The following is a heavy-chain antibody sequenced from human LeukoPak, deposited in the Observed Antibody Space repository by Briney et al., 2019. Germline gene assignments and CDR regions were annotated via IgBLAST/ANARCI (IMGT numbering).Heavy chain of an antibody. CDR1: GFTVSNKY. CDR2: IYSGGNT. J-gene: IGHJ4*02. Sequence: GGSLRLSCAAAGFTVSNKYMSWVRQAPGKGLERVSVIYSGGNTYYADSVKGRFTISRDNTKNSVYLQMSSLRAEDTAVYYCAREVWGPEYWGQGTPVTVSS. V-gene: IGHV3-66*01. CDR3: AREVWGPEY. D-gene: IGHD1-14*01.